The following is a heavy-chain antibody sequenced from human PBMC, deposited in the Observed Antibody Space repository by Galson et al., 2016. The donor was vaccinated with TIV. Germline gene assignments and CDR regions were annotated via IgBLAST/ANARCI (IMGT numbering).Heavy chain of an antibody. D-gene: IGHD5-12*01. CDR1: GDTFSSLS. CDR3: ASDNQATFGYDDAFDI. Sequence: SVKVSCKASGDTFSSLSIIWVRQAPGQGPEWMGRIIPILGPTKYAQRFQGRVSITADKSTNTAYMDLSSLRSDDTAVYYCASDNQATFGYDDAFDIWGQGTLVTVSS. J-gene: IGHJ3*02. V-gene: IGHV1-69*06. CDR2: IIPILGPT.